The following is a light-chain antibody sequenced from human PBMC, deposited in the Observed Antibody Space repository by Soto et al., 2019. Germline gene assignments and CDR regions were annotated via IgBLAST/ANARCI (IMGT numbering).Light chain of an antibody. Sequence: QLVLTQPASVSESPGQSITISCTGTSSDIGVSTFVSWYQQHPGKAPELIIYEVSDRPSGVSHRFSGSKSGNTASLTISGLQAEDEADYYCSSYTTSHTLVFGGGTKLTVL. CDR1: SSDIGVSTF. CDR2: EVS. J-gene: IGLJ2*01. V-gene: IGLV2-14*01. CDR3: SSYTTSHTLV.